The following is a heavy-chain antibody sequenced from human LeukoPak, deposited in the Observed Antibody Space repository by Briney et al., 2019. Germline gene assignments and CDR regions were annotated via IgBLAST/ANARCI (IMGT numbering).Heavy chain of an antibody. CDR2: IYHSGST. CDR1: GGSISSSNW. Sequence: SETLSLTCAVSGGSISSSNWWSWARQPPGKGLEWIGEIYHSGSTNYNPSLKSRVTISVDKSKNQFSLKLSSVTAADTAVYYCARDRRGYDFWSGYPNIAFDIWGQGTMVTVSS. D-gene: IGHD3-3*01. V-gene: IGHV4-4*02. CDR3: ARDRRGYDFWSGYPNIAFDI. J-gene: IGHJ3*02.